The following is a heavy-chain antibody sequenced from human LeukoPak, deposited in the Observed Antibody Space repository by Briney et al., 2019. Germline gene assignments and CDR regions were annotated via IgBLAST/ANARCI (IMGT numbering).Heavy chain of an antibody. CDR1: GFTFSSYW. CDR2: INSDGSST. CDR3: ARGRDYTGELHDH. V-gene: IGHV3-74*01. Sequence: GGSLRLSCAASGFTFSSYWMHWVRQAPGKGLVWVSRINSDGSSTSYADSVKGRFTISRDNAKNTLYLQMNSLRAEDTAVYYCARGRDYTGELHDHWGQGTLVTVSS. D-gene: IGHD3-10*01. J-gene: IGHJ4*02.